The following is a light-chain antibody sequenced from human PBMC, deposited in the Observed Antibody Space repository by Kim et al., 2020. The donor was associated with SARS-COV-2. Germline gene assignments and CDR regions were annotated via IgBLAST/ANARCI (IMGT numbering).Light chain of an antibody. V-gene: IGLV3-19*01. J-gene: IGLJ3*02. CDR3: NSRDSSGNHWV. CDR1: SLRSYY. CDR2: GKN. Sequence: SSELTQDPAVSVALGQTVRITCQGDSLRSYYASWYQQKPGQAPVLVIYGKNNRPSGIPDRFSGSSSGNTASLTITGAQAEDEADYYCNSRDSSGNHWVFGGG.